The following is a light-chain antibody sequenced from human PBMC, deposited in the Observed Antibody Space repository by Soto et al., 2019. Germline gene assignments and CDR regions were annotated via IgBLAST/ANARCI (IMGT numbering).Light chain of an antibody. Sequence: DIQMTQSPSSLSASVGDRVTITCRASQSIDTYLNSYQQKPGKAPKLLIYGASSLQSGVPYSFSGSGSGIYFALTISSLQPEDFATYYCQQTYSTPPTFGQGTYLEIK. CDR2: GAS. CDR3: QQTYSTPPT. CDR1: QSIDTY. V-gene: IGKV1-39*01. J-gene: IGKJ2*01.